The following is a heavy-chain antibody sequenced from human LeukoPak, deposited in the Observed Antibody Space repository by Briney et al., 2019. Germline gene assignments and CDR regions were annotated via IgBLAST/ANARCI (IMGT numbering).Heavy chain of an antibody. Sequence: GGSLRLSCAASGFTFSSYSLNWVRQAPGKGLEWVSYISSSRSYTNYADSVKGRFTISRDNARNLLYLQMNSLRAEDTAVYYCAKDSETYSSTSANDYWGQGTLVTVSS. J-gene: IGHJ4*02. D-gene: IGHD6-19*01. CDR2: ISSSRSYT. V-gene: IGHV3-21*05. CDR3: AKDSETYSSTSANDY. CDR1: GFTFSSYS.